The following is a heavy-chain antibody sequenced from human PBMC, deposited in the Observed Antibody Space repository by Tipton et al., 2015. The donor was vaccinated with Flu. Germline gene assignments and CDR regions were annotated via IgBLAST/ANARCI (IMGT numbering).Heavy chain of an antibody. J-gene: IGHJ6*02. CDR1: GFTFSDYY. V-gene: IGHV3-11*01. D-gene: IGHD6-19*01. CDR2: ISTSGDTI. CDR3: ARGYSSSFGIYYYGMDV. Sequence: SLRLSCAASGFTFSDYYMRWIRQVPGKGLEWVSYISTSGDTIQYADSVKGRFTISRDNAKNSVYLQMSSLSAEDTAVYYCARGYSSSFGIYYYGMDVWGQGTTVTVSS.